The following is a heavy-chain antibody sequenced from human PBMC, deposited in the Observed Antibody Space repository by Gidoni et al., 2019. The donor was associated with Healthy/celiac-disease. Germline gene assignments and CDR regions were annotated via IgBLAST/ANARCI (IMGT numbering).Heavy chain of an antibody. Sequence: QVQLVESGGGVVQPGRSLRLSCAASGFTFSSYGMHWVRQAPGKGLEWVAVIWYDGSNKYYADSVKGRFTISRDNSKNTLYLQMNSLRAEDTAVYYCARDQYYGSGIIFGWDYYYGMDVWGQGTTVTVSS. D-gene: IGHD3-10*01. J-gene: IGHJ6*02. CDR2: IWYDGSNK. CDR3: ARDQYYGSGIIFGWDYYYGMDV. CDR1: GFTFSSYG. V-gene: IGHV3-33*01.